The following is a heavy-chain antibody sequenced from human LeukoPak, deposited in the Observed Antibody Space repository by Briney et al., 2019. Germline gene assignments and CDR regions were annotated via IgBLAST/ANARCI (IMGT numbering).Heavy chain of an antibody. CDR1: GFTFSSYA. J-gene: IGHJ6*02. V-gene: IGHV3-30-3*01. CDR3: MDV. D-gene: IGHD3-10*01. CDR2: ISYDGSNK. Sequence: TGGSLRLSCAASGFTFSSYAMHWVRQAPGKGLEWVAVISYDGSNKYYADSVKGRFTISRDNYYCAREEDGSGSYYNVFGVANGMDVWGQGTTVTVSS.